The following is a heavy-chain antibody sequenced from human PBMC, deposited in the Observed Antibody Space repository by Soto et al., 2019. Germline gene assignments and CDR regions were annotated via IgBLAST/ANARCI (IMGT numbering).Heavy chain of an antibody. CDR3: EKGVILVPKPACAFVL. V-gene: IGHV6-1*01. CDR1: GDSVSSNTAS. J-gene: IGHJ4*02. CDR2: TYFRSKWYN. D-gene: IGHD2-8*02. Sequence: SQTLSLTCAISGDSVSSNTASWNRTRPSTSRGLEWLGRTYFRSKWYNDYAVSVKSRIIINPDTSNNQFSLQLNSVTPEDTAVYFCEKGVILVPKPACAFVLWGQGIMVTVSS.